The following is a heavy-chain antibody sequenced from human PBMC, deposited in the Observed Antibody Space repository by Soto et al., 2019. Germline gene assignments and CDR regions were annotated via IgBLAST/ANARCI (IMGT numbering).Heavy chain of an antibody. CDR1: GDSISTVHYY. CDR3: ASGDYYGSSDWPPGE. CDR2: IYYGGST. V-gene: IGHV4-30-4*01. J-gene: IGHJ4*02. D-gene: IGHD3-22*01. Sequence: QVQLQESGPGLVKPSQTLSLTCADSGDSISTVHYYWSWIRQPPGKGLEWLGYIYYGGSTYYNPSLRSRVTISTDTCKNQFALKLSSVTAADTALYDCASGDYYGSSDWPPGEWGQGTLVTVSS.